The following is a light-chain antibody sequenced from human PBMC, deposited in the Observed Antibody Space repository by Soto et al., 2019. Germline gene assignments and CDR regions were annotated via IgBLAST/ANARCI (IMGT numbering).Light chain of an antibody. V-gene: IGKV1-9*01. CDR3: QQLNSYPIT. CDR2: AAS. Sequence: DIQLTPSPSFLSASVGDRVTITCRASQGISSYLAWYQQKPGKAPKLLIYAASTLQSGVPSRFSGSGSGTEFTLTISILQPEDFATYYCQQLNSYPITFGQGTRLEIK. CDR1: QGISSY. J-gene: IGKJ5*01.